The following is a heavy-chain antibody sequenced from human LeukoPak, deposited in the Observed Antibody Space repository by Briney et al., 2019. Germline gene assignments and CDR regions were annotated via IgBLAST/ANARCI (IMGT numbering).Heavy chain of an antibody. CDR1: GFTFSSYS. CDR3: ARAPPGRDLLGGFDF. Sequence: GGSLRLSCAGSGFTFSSYSMNWVRQAPGKGLQWVSSISRSISYIYYADSVKGPFTISRDNARNLLYLQMNSLRAEATAVYYCARAPPGRDLLGGFDFWGQGIRVTVSS. CDR2: ISRSISYI. V-gene: IGHV3-21*01. J-gene: IGHJ4*02. D-gene: IGHD2-15*01.